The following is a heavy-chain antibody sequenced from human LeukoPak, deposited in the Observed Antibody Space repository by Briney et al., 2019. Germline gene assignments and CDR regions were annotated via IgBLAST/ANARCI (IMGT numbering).Heavy chain of an antibody. V-gene: IGHV4-59*08. CDR1: GGSFSGYY. CDR3: ARRVTSNWFDP. J-gene: IGHJ5*02. D-gene: IGHD2-21*02. Sequence: SETLSLTCAVYGGSFSGYYWSWIRQPPGKGLEWIGYMYYSGSTNYNPSLKSRVTISVDMSKNQFSLKASSVTAADTAVYYCARRVTSNWFDPWGQGTLVTVSS. CDR2: MYYSGST.